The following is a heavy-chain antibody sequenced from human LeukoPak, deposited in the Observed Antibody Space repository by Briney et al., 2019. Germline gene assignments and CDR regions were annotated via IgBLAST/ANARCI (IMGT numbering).Heavy chain of an antibody. CDR2: IYSGGNT. V-gene: IGHV4-61*02. Sequence: SQTLSLTCTVSGDSISSGPYYWSWIRHPAGRGLEWIGRIYSGGNTNYNPSLKSRVTISVDTSKNQFSLKLTSVTAADSAIYYCAREGSMHYYDSSGYLGYWGQGTLVTVSS. J-gene: IGHJ4*02. CDR1: GDSISSGPYY. CDR3: AREGSMHYYDSSGYLGY. D-gene: IGHD3-22*01.